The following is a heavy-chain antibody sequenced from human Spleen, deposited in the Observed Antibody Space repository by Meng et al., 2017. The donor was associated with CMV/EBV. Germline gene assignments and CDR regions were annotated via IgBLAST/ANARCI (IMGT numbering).Heavy chain of an antibody. J-gene: IGHJ4*02. CDR3: ANEQDYGARDY. V-gene: IGHV3-30*04. Sequence: GESLKISCAASGFTFSSYAMHWVRQAPGKGLEWVAVISYDGSKKYYADSVKGRFTISRDNSKNTLYLQMNSLRAEDTAVYYCANEQDYGARDYWGQGTLVTVSS. D-gene: IGHD4-17*01. CDR2: ISYDGSKK. CDR1: GFTFSSYA.